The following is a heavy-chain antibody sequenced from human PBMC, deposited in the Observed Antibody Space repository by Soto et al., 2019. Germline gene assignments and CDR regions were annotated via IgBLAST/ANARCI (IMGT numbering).Heavy chain of an antibody. Sequence: QVQLVQSGAEVREPGASVKLSCKASGYSVINYYIHWLRLAPGQDLEWVGIISPTGGSITYAQRFHDRVTMTTDMSTNSVSMELYSLRSEDTAVDYCARGESFAYWGQGTLVAAS. J-gene: IGHJ4*02. CDR3: ARGESFAY. D-gene: IGHD3-10*01. CDR1: GYSVINYY. CDR2: ISPTGGSI. V-gene: IGHV1-46*03.